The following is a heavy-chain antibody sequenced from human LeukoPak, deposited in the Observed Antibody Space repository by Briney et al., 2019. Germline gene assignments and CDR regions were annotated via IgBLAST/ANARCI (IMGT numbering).Heavy chain of an antibody. J-gene: IGHJ6*04. Sequence: SETLSLTCTVSGGSISSYYWSWIRQPPGKGLEWIGYIYYSGSTNYNPSLKSRVTISVDTSKNQFSLKLSSVTAADTAVYYCARDLRGDYFYYYGMDVWGKGTTVTVFS. V-gene: IGHV4-59*01. CDR3: ARDLRGDYFYYYGMDV. D-gene: IGHD2-21*02. CDR2: IYYSGST. CDR1: GGSISSYY.